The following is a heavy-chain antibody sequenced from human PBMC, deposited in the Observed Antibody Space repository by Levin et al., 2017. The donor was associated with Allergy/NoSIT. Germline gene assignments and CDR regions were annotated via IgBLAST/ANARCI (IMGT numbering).Heavy chain of an antibody. CDR3: ATSGYSSGWSTGGVVDY. CDR2: ISGSGGST. V-gene: IGHV3-23*01. D-gene: IGHD6-19*01. J-gene: IGHJ4*02. Sequence: GGSLRLSCAASGFTFSSYAMSWVRQAPGKGLEWVSAISGSGGSTYYADSVKGRFTISRDNSKNTLYLQMNSLRAEDTAVYYCATSGYSSGWSTGGVVDYWGQGTLVTVSS. CDR1: GFTFSSYA.